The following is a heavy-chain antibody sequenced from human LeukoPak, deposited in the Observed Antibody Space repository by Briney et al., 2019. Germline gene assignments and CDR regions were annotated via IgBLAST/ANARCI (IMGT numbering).Heavy chain of an antibody. V-gene: IGHV3-7*01. J-gene: IGHJ4*02. CDR2: VDPDGVDK. Sequence: GGSLRLSCTASGFNFSISYMMWVRQAPGEGLEWVAHVDPDGVDKNYVGSVKDRFIISRDNTKNSLFLQMNSLRDDDTALYYCARGWATIPDWGQGSLVIVSS. CDR1: GFNFSISY. CDR3: ARGWATIPD. D-gene: IGHD5-24*01.